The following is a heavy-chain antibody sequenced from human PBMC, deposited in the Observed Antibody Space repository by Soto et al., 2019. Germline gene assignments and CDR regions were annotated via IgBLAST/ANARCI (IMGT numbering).Heavy chain of an antibody. CDR3: ARSIVVVTALDY. D-gene: IGHD2-21*02. CDR2: INAGNGNT. J-gene: IGHJ4*02. CDR1: GYTFTNYA. V-gene: IGHV1-3*01. Sequence: GASVKVSCKASGYTFTNYAMHRVRQAPGQRLEWMGWINAGNGNTKYSQKFQGRVTITRDTSASTAYMELSSLRSEDTAVYYCARSIVVVTALDYWGQGTLVTV.